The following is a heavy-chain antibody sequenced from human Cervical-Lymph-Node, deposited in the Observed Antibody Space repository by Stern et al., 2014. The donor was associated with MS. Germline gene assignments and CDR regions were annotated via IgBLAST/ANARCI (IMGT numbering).Heavy chain of an antibody. CDR1: GYSFTGYD. CDR3: ATVGTSDY. V-gene: IGHV1-2*06. Sequence: VQLLQSGAEVKKPGASVKVSCKASGYSFTGYDMHWVRQAPGQGLEWMGRINPNSGGTNYEQKFEGRVTMTRDTSINTAYLKLRSLRSDVTAVYYCATVGTSDYWGQGTLVTVSS. CDR2: INPNSGGT. J-gene: IGHJ4*02.